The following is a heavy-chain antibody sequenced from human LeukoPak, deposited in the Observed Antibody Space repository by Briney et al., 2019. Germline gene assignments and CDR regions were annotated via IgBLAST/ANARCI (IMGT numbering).Heavy chain of an antibody. J-gene: IGHJ5*02. V-gene: IGHV4-31*03. CDR1: GGSISSGAYY. Sequence: KPSETLSLTCTVSGGSISSGAYYLSWISPHPGKGLEWIGYIYYSGSTYYNPSLKSRVTISVDTSKNQFSLKLSSVTAADTAVCYCARIERFWFDPWGQGTLVTVSS. CDR3: ARIERFWFDP. CDR2: IYYSGST. D-gene: IGHD6-25*01.